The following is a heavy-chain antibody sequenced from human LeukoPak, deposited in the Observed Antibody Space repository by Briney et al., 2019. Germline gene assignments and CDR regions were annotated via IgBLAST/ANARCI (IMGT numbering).Heavy chain of an antibody. CDR2: IYYSGST. V-gene: IGHV4-59*01. Sequence: SETLSLTCTVSGGSISSYYWSWIRQPPGKGLEWIGYIYYSGSTNYNPSLKSRVTISVDTSKNQFSLKLSSVTAADTAVYYCARGGSKQEYWGQGTLVSVSS. J-gene: IGHJ4*02. D-gene: IGHD2-15*01. CDR3: ARGGSKQEY. CDR1: GGSISSYY.